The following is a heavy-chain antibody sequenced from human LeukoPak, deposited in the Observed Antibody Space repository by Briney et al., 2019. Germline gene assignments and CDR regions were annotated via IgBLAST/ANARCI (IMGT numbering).Heavy chain of an antibody. V-gene: IGHV4-38-2*02. D-gene: IGHD2-8*01. CDR3: ARAGCTNGVCPNWFDP. CDR1: GYSISSGYY. CDR2: IYHSGST. Sequence: SETLSLTCTVSGYSISSGYYWGWIRQPPGKGLEWIGSIYHSGSTYYNPSLKSRVTISVDTSKNQFSLKLSSVTAADTAVYYCARAGCTNGVCPNWFDPWGQGTLVTVSS. J-gene: IGHJ5*02.